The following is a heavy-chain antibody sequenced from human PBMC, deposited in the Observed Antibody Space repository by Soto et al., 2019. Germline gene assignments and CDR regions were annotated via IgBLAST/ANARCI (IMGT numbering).Heavy chain of an antibody. CDR3: ARVPIQLGFGEPKYYYYGMDV. Sequence: QVQLVQSGAEVKKPGSSVKVSCKASGGTFSSYAISWVRQAPGQGLEWMGGIIPIFGTANYAQKFQGRVTITADESTSTAYMELSSLRSEDTAVYYCARVPIQLGFGEPKYYYYGMDVWGQGTTVTVSS. CDR1: GGTFSSYA. V-gene: IGHV1-69*01. CDR2: IIPIFGTA. J-gene: IGHJ6*02. D-gene: IGHD3-10*01.